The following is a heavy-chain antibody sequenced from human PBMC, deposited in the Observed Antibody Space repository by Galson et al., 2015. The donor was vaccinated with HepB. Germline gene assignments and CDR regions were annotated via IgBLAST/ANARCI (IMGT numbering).Heavy chain of an antibody. CDR1: GFTFSSYA. V-gene: IGHV3-23*01. J-gene: IGHJ6*02. CDR2: ISGSGGST. D-gene: IGHD5-24*01. CDR3: ARRRWLQTSGMDV. Sequence: SLRLSCAASGFTFSSYAMSWVRQAPGKGLEWVSAISGSGGSTYYADSVKGRFTISRDNSKNTLYLQMNSLRAEDTAVYYCARRRWLQTSGMDVWGQGTTVTVSS.